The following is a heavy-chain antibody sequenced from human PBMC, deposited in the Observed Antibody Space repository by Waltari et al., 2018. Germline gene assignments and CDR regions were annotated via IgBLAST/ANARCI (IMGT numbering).Heavy chain of an antibody. CDR1: GYSISSGYY. CDR3: ARLDPPPRLVLN. Sequence: QVQLQESGPGLVKPSETLSLTCAVSGYSISSGYYWGWIRQPPGKGLEWIGSIYHSGSTYYNPSLKSRVTISVDTSKNQFSLKLSSVTAADTAVYYCARLDPPPRLVLNWGQGTLVTVSS. D-gene: IGHD6-13*01. V-gene: IGHV4-38-2*01. CDR2: IYHSGST. J-gene: IGHJ4*02.